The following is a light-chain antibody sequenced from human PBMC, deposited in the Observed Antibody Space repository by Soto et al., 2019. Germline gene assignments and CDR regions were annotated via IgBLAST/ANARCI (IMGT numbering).Light chain of an antibody. CDR1: QSVRNNY. Sequence: EIVFTQSPGTLSLSPGERATLSCRASQSVRNNYLAWYQQQPGQAPRFLIFATSNRATGIPARFSGSGSGTDFTLTISSLEPEDFAVYYCQQRSNWPRTFGQGTKVDIK. CDR3: QQRSNWPRT. V-gene: IGKV3-11*01. CDR2: ATS. J-gene: IGKJ1*01.